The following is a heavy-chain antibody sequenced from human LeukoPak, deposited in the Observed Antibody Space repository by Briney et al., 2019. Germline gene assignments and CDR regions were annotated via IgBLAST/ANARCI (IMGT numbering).Heavy chain of an antibody. CDR1: GGTFSIYA. Sequence: GASVKVSCKASGGTFSIYAISWVRQAPGQGLEWMGRIIPILGIANYAQKFQGRVTITADKSTSTAYMELSRLRSEDTAVYYCARETMVRGVIKDAFDIWGQGTMVTVSS. J-gene: IGHJ3*02. CDR2: IIPILGIA. D-gene: IGHD3-10*01. V-gene: IGHV1-69*04. CDR3: ARETMVRGVIKDAFDI.